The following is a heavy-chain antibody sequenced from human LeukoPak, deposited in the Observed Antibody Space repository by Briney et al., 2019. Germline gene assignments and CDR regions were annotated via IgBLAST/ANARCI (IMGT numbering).Heavy chain of an antibody. D-gene: IGHD6-19*01. CDR2: IYYSGST. CDR3: ARVSSGQWLTADI. J-gene: IGHJ3*02. V-gene: IGHV4-59*01. Sequence: SETLSLTCTVSGGSISSYYWSWIRQPPGKGLEWIGYIYYSGSTNYNPSLKSRVTISVDTSKNQFSLKLSSVTAADTAVYYCARVSSGQWLTADIWGQGTMATVSS. CDR1: GGSISSYY.